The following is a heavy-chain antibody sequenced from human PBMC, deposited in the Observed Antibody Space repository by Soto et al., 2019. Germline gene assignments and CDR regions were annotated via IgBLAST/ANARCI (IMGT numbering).Heavy chain of an antibody. V-gene: IGHV1-69*06. Sequence: QVQLVQSGAEVKKPGSSVKVSCKASGGTFSSYAISWVRQAPGQGLEWMGGIIPIFGTANYAQKFQGRVTITADKSTSIAYMELSSLRSEDTVVYYCARIKAASGYYYYGMDVWGQGTTVTVSS. J-gene: IGHJ6*02. CDR1: GGTFSSYA. CDR3: ARIKAASGYYYYGMDV. CDR2: IIPIFGTA. D-gene: IGHD6-13*01.